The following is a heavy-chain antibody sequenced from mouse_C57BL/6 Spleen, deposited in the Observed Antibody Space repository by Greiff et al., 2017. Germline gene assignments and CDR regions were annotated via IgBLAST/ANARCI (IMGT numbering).Heavy chain of an antibody. V-gene: IGHV1-82*01. CDR1: GYAFSSSW. D-gene: IGHD1-1*01. Sequence: QVQLQQSGPELVKPGASVKISCKASGYAFSSSWMNWVKQRPGKGLEWIGRIYPGDGDTNYNGKFKGKATLTADKSSSTAYMQLSSLTSEDSAVYFCASITTVVPPMDYWGQGTSVTVSS. J-gene: IGHJ4*01. CDR2: IYPGDGDT. CDR3: ASITTVVPPMDY.